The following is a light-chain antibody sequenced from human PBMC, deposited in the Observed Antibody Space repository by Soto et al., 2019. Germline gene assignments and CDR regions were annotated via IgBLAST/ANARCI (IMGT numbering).Light chain of an antibody. J-gene: IGLJ1*01. CDR2: EVS. CDR3: SSYTSSSTLVV. Sequence: QSVLTQPASVSGSPGQSITISCTGTSSDVGGYNYVSWYQQHPGKAPKLMIYEVSNRPSGVSNRFSGSKSGNTASLTISGLQAEDEDDYYCSSYTSSSTLVVFGTGTKVTVL. V-gene: IGLV2-14*01. CDR1: SSDVGGYNY.